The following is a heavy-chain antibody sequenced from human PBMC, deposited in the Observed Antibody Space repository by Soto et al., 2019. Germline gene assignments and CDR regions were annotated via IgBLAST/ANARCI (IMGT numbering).Heavy chain of an antibody. D-gene: IGHD6-6*01. Sequence: PSETLSLTCAVSGGSISSGSYFWSWIRQPPGKGLEWIGYIYHSGSTYYNPSLKSRVTISVDKSKNQFSLNLTSVTAADTAVYYCARNMAYSTSSGPGYWGQGTLVTVSS. CDR2: IYHSGST. J-gene: IGHJ4*02. CDR3: ARNMAYSTSSGPGY. V-gene: IGHV4-30-2*01. CDR1: GGSISSGSYF.